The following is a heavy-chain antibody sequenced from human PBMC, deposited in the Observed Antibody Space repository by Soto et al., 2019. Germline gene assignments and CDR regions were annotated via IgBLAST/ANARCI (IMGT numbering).Heavy chain of an antibody. D-gene: IGHD2-2*01. CDR2: IIPMFGTA. CDR1: GGTFSTYT. CDR3: ARRYCISTSCHYYGMDV. V-gene: IGHV1-69*12. Sequence: HVQLVQSGAEVKKHGSSVKVSCKASGGTFSTYTINWVRQAPGQGLEWMGGIIPMFGTANYAQKFQGRVTITADESTSTAYMELSSLRSEDTAVYYCARRYCISTSCHYYGMDVLGQGTNVTVSS. J-gene: IGHJ6*02.